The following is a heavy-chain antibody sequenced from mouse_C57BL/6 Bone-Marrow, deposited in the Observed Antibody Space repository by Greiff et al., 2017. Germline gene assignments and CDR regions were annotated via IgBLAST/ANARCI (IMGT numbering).Heavy chain of an antibody. CDR1: GFTFSSYG. V-gene: IGHV5-6*02. CDR3: ARHYGYSFYYAMDY. J-gene: IGHJ4*01. D-gene: IGHD2-2*01. CDR2: ISSGGSYT. Sequence: DVKLVESGGDLVKPGGSLKLSCAASGFTFSSYGMSWVRQTPDKRLEWVATISSGGSYTYYPDSVKGRFTISRDNAKNTLYLQMSSLKSEDTAMYYCARHYGYSFYYAMDYWGQGTSVTVSS.